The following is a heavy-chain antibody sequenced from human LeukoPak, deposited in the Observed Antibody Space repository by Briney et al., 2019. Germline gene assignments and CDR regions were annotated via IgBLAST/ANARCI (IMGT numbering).Heavy chain of an antibody. CDR1: GGSISSYS. CDR3: SRESGAFCPFGY. D-gene: IGHD1-26*01. J-gene: IGHJ4*02. CDR2: IYSSGST. Sequence: SETLSLTCTVSGGSISSYSLSWIRQPAGKGLEWIGHIYSSGSTNYNPSLRSRVTMSVDASKNQFSLKLSSVTAADTAIYYCSRESGAFCPFGYWGQGTLVIVPS. V-gene: IGHV4-4*07.